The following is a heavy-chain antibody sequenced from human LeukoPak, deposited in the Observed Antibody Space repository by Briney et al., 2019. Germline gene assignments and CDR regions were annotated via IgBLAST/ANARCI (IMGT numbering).Heavy chain of an antibody. V-gene: IGHV3-21*01. CDR1: GFTFSSYA. J-gene: IGHJ3*02. CDR3: ARAGPDAFDI. Sequence: GGSLRLSCAASGFTFSSYAMSWVRQAPGKGLEWVSSISSSSSYIYYADSVKGRFTISRDNAKNSLYLQMNSLRAEDTAVYYCARAGPDAFDIWGQGTMVTVSS. CDR2: ISSSSSYI.